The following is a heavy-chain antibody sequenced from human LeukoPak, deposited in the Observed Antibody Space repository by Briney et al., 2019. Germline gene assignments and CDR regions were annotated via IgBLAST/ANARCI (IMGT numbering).Heavy chain of an antibody. CDR1: GFTFNNYA. CDR3: AKDGYTYGYSPPYYFDY. CDR2: VSGSGGGT. D-gene: IGHD5-18*01. Sequence: PGGSLRLSCAASGFTFNNYAMSWVRQAPGKGLEWVSGVSGSGGGTYYADSVKGRFTISRDNSKNTLYLQMNSLRAEDTAVYYCAKDGYTYGYSPPYYFDYWGQGTLVTVSS. V-gene: IGHV3-23*01. J-gene: IGHJ4*02.